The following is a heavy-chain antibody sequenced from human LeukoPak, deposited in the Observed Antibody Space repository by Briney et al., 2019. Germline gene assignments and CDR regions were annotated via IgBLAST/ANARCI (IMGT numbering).Heavy chain of an antibody. J-gene: IGHJ4*02. CDR3: AKQHPWEQQLVPLTYY. CDR2: IRYDGSNK. V-gene: IGHV3-30*02. Sequence: GGSLRLSCAASGFTFSSYGMHWVRQAPGKGLEWVAFIRYDGSNKYYADSVKGRFTISRDNSKNTLYLQMNSLRAEDTAVYYCAKQHPWEQQLVPLTYYWGQGTLVTVSS. D-gene: IGHD6-13*01. CDR1: GFTFSSYG.